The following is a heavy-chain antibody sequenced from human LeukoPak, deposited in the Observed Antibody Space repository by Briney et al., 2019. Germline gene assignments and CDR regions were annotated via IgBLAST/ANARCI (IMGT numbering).Heavy chain of an antibody. J-gene: IGHJ4*02. V-gene: IGHV3-74*01. CDR1: GFTFSAYW. CDR2: IHREGTTT. CDR3: ARDSDWLIFDY. D-gene: IGHD3-9*01. Sequence: GGSLTLSCAASGFTFSAYWMHWVRQVPGKGLVWVSRIHREGTTTIYADSVKGRFTISRDNGKNTLYLHMNSLRADDTAVYYCARDSDWLIFDYWGQGTLVTVSS.